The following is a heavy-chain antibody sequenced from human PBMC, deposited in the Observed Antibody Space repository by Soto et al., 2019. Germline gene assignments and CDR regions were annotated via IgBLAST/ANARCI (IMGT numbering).Heavy chain of an antibody. V-gene: IGHV3-23*01. Sequence: EVQLLESGGGLVQPGGSLRLSCAASGFTFSSYAVSWVRQAPGKGLEWVSSFSSSGGSGGTTYYADSVKGRFTLSRDNSKNTLYLQMNSLGAEDTALYYCAKDGAAAAGTLSYFDYWGQGTLVTVSS. J-gene: IGHJ4*02. CDR3: AKDGAAAAGTLSYFDY. CDR2: SSSGGSGGTT. D-gene: IGHD6-13*01. CDR1: GFTFSSYA.